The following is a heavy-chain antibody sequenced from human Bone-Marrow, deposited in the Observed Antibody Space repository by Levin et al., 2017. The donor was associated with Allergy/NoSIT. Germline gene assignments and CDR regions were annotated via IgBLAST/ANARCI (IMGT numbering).Heavy chain of an antibody. V-gene: IGHV3-33*01. J-gene: IGHJ4*02. CDR3: ARDGGLRFLDQLYYFDY. CDR1: GFTFSSYG. D-gene: IGHD3-3*01. CDR2: IWYDGSNK. Sequence: GGSLRLSCAASGFTFSSYGMHWVRQAPGKGLEWVAVIWYDGSNKYYADSVKGRFTISRDNSKNTLYLQMNSLRAEDTAVYYCARDGGLRFLDQLYYFDYWGQGTLVTVSS.